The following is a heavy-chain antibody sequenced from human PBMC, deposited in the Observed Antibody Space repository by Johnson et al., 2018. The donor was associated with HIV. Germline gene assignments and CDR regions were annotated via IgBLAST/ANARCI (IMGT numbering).Heavy chain of an antibody. CDR3: AKDRGSSGPRGAFDI. Sequence: VQLVESGGGLVQPGRSLRLSCAASGFTFDDYAMHWVRQAPGKGLEWVSGISWNSGSIGYADSVKGRFTISRDNAKNSLYLQMNSLRAEDTALDYCAKDRGSSGPRGAFDIWGQGTMVTVSS. D-gene: IGHD6-13*01. CDR1: GFTFDDYA. J-gene: IGHJ3*02. CDR2: ISWNSGSI. V-gene: IGHV3-9*01.